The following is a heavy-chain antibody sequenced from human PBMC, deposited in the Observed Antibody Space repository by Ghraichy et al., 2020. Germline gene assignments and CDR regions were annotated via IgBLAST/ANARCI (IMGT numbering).Heavy chain of an antibody. CDR3: ATLTIAAAGSVFDY. Sequence: GGSLRLSCAASGFTFSSYWMHWVRQAPGKGLVWVSRINSDGSSTSYADSVKGRFTISRDNAKNTLYLQMNSLRAEDTAVYYCATLTIAAAGSVFDYWGQGTLVTVSS. J-gene: IGHJ4*02. V-gene: IGHV3-74*01. D-gene: IGHD6-13*01. CDR2: INSDGSST. CDR1: GFTFSSYW.